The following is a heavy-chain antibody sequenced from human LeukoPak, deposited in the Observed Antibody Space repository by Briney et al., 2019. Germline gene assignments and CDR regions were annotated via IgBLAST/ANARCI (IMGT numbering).Heavy chain of an antibody. J-gene: IGHJ5*02. CDR1: GDSITSSTYY. D-gene: IGHD2-21*01. CDR3: AIYHRVDCSFDP. Sequence: PSETLSLTCTVSGDSITSSTYYWGWIRQPPGKGLEWIGSIYYSGTTYYNPSLKSRVIISVDTSKNHFSLKLSSVTAADTAVYYCAIYHRVDCSFDPWGQGTLVTVSS. V-gene: IGHV4-39*02. CDR2: IYYSGTT.